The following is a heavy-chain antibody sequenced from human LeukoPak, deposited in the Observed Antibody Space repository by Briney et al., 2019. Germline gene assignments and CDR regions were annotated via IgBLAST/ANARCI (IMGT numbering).Heavy chain of an antibody. CDR3: AGDCRSGGSCYSPPFDY. V-gene: IGHV3-33*01. J-gene: IGHJ4*02. D-gene: IGHD2-15*01. CDR2: IWYDGSNK. CDR1: GFTFSSYG. Sequence: GGSLRLSCAASGFTFSSYGMHWVRQAPGKGLEWVAVIWYDGSNKYYADSVKGRFTISRDNSKNTLYLQMNSLRAEDTAVYYCAGDCRSGGSCYSPPFDYWGQGTLVTVSS.